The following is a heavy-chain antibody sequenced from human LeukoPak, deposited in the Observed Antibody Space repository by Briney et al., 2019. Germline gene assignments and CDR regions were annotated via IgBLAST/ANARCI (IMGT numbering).Heavy chain of an antibody. D-gene: IGHD3-9*01. J-gene: IGHJ5*02. V-gene: IGHV5-51*01. CDR2: IYRGDSDT. CDR1: GYSFTSYW. Sequence: GESLKISCKGSGYSFTSYWIGWVRQMPGKGLEWMGIIYRGDSDTRYSPSFQGQVTISADKSISTAYLQWSSLKASDTAMYYCARHEKGDILTGRFDPWGQGTLVTVSS. CDR3: ARHEKGDILTGRFDP.